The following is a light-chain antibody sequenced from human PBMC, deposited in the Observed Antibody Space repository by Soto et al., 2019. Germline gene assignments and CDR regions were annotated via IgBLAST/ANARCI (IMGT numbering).Light chain of an antibody. V-gene: IGKV3-11*01. CDR1: QSVSSY. Sequence: EIVLTQYPATLSLSPGERATLSCRASQSVSSYLAWYQQQPGPAPRLLIYDASNRATGIPARFSGSGSGTDLTLTISSLEPEDVAVYYCQQSSNWPPLTFRGGTKVEIK. J-gene: IGKJ4*01. CDR3: QQSSNWPPLT. CDR2: DAS.